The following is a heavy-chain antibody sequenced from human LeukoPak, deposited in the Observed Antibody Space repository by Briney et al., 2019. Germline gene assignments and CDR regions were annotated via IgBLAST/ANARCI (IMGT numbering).Heavy chain of an antibody. CDR1: GFTFTSYG. CDR2: ISSSGSSL. Sequence: GGSLRLSCAASGFTFTSYGMNWVRQAPGKGLEWVSYISSSGSSLYYADSVKGRFAISRDDAKNSVYLQMNSLRAEDTAVYYCAREDHSNYNYWGQGTLVTVSS. D-gene: IGHD4-11*01. V-gene: IGHV3-48*04. CDR3: AREDHSNYNY. J-gene: IGHJ4*02.